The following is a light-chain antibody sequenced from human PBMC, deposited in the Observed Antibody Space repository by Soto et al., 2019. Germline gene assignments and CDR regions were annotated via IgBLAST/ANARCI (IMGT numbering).Light chain of an antibody. Sequence: QSVLTQPPSVSGAPGQRVTISCTGSSSNIGAGYDVHWYQQLPGTAPKLLIYGNSNRPSGVPDRFSGSKSGTSASLAITGLQAEDEADYYCQSYDSSLSGQGVFGTGTSSPS. CDR2: GNS. J-gene: IGLJ1*01. V-gene: IGLV1-40*01. CDR3: QSYDSSLSGQGV. CDR1: SSNIGAGYD.